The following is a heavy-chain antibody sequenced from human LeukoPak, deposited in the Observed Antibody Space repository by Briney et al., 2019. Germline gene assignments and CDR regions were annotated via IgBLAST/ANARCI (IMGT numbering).Heavy chain of an antibody. J-gene: IGHJ6*02. D-gene: IGHD1-26*01. V-gene: IGHV1-18*01. CDR1: GYIFTSYD. Sequence: ASVKVSCKASGYIFTSYDINWVRQAPGQGLEWMGWISAYNGNTNYAQKLQGRVTMTTDTSTSTAYMELRSLRSDDTAVYYCARDSGSSPYYYYYYGMDVWGQGTTVTVSS. CDR2: ISAYNGNT. CDR3: ARDSGSSPYYYYYYGMDV.